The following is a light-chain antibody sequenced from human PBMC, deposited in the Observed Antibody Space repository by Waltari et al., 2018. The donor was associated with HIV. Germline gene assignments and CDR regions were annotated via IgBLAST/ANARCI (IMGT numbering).Light chain of an antibody. CDR1: SSDIGGYNY. Sequence: QSALTQPPSASGSPGQSVTISCTGTSSDIGGYNYVSWYQQHPGKAPKPIMTEVTKRPSGVPDRFSGSKSGYTASLTVSGLQAEDEAHYYCSSYAPTNNFYVLFGGGTALTVL. V-gene: IGLV2-8*01. CDR2: EVT. J-gene: IGLJ2*01. CDR3: SSYAPTNNFYVL.